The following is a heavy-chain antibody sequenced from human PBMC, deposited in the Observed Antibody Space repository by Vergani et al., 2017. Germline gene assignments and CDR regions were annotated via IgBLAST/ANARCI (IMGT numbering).Heavy chain of an antibody. CDR2: INHSVST. J-gene: IGHJ6*02. V-gene: IGHV4-34*01. Sequence: QVQLQQWGAGLLKPSETLSLTCAVYGGSFSGYYWRWIRQPPGKGLEWFGEINHSVSTNSNPSLKSRVTISVDTSKNQFSLKLSSVTAADTAVYYCARGPNILTGYYLPYYYDGMDVWGQGTTVTVSS. CDR3: ARGPNILTGYYLPYYYDGMDV. CDR1: GGSFSGYY. D-gene: IGHD3-9*01.